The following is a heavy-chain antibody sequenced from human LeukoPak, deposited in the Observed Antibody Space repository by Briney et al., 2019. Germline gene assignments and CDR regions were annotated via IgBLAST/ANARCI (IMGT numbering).Heavy chain of an antibody. J-gene: IGHJ5*02. CDR3: ARADRLHGGPYLIGP. CDR1: GYSFTDYY. D-gene: IGHD2-21*01. V-gene: IGHV1-2*02. CDR2: INPNSGGT. Sequence: ASVKVSCKTSGYSFTDYYTHWVRQAPGQGLEWMGWINPNSGGTSSAQKFQGRVTMTRDTSITTVYMEVSWLTSDDTAIYYCARADRLHGGPYLIGPWGQGTLVTVSS.